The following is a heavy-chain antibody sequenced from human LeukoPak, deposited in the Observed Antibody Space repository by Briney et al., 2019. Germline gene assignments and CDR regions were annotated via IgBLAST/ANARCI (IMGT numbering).Heavy chain of an antibody. V-gene: IGHV3-30*18. J-gene: IGHJ4*02. CDR3: GKDPGHCSGGSCYGADY. CDR1: GFIFSSYG. CDR2: ISYDGSDK. Sequence: PGGSLRLSCVASGFIFSSYGMHWVRQAPGKGLEWVAVISYDGSDKYYEDSVKGRFTISRDNTNNTLFLQMNSLRAEDTAVYYCGKDPGHCSGGSCYGADYWGQGTLLIVSS. D-gene: IGHD2-15*01.